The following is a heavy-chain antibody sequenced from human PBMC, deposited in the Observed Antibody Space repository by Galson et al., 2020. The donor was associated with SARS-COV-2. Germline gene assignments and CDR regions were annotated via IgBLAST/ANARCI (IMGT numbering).Heavy chain of an antibody. J-gene: IGHJ6*02. CDR3: ARVRYYYGMDV. Sequence: ASVNVSCKASGFTFTTYAMNWVRQAPGQGLEWMGWINTHTGNPAYAQGFTGRFVFSLDTSVSTAYLQISSLKAEDTAVYYCARVRYYYGMDVWGQGTTVTVSS. D-gene: IGHD4-17*01. CDR2: INTHTGNP. V-gene: IGHV7-4-1*02. CDR1: GFTFTTYA.